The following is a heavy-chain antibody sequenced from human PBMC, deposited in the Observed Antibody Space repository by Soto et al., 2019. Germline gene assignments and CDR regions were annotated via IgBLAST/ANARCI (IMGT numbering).Heavy chain of an antibody. CDR3: ARDRRIQLWLNYYYYGMDV. CDR2: IIPIFGTA. CDR1: GGTFSSYA. J-gene: IGHJ6*02. V-gene: IGHV1-69*13. D-gene: IGHD5-18*01. Sequence: ASVKVSCKASGGTFSSYAISWVRQAPGQGLEWMGGIIPIFGTANYAQKFQGRVTITADESTSTAYMELSSLRSEDTAVYYCARDRRIQLWLNYYYYGMDVWGQGTTVTVYS.